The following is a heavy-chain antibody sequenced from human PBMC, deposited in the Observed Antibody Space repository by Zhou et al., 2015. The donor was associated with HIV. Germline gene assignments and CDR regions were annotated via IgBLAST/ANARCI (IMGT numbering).Heavy chain of an antibody. Sequence: QVQLVQSGAEVKKPGSSVKVSCKASGGTFSSYAISWVRQAPGQGLEWMGGIIPIFGTANYAQKFQGRVTITADESTSTAYMELSSLRSEDTAVYYCASTDYYDSSGYLPGHGGHGAFDIWGQGTMVTVSS. D-gene: IGHD3-22*01. CDR3: ASTDYYDSSGYLPGHGGHGAFDI. CDR2: IIPIFGTA. J-gene: IGHJ3*02. CDR1: GGTFSSYA. V-gene: IGHV1-69*01.